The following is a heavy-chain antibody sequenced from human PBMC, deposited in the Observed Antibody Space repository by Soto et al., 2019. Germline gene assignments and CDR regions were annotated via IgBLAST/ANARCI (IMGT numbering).Heavy chain of an antibody. J-gene: IGHJ3*02. CDR2: ISGSGGST. CDR3: AKDRGIAVAGTSPTFDI. D-gene: IGHD6-19*01. Sequence: LEWVSAISGSGGSTYYADSVKGRFTISRDNSKNTLYLQMNTLRAEDTAVYYCAKDRGIAVAGTSPTFDIWGQGTMVTVSS. V-gene: IGHV3-23*01.